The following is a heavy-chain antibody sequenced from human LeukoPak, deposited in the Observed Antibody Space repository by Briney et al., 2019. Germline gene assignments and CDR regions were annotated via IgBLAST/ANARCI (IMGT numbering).Heavy chain of an antibody. CDR1: GYTFTDY. J-gene: IGHJ4*02. V-gene: IGHV1-2*02. Sequence: ASVKVSCKASGYTFTDYMHWVRQAPGPGFEWMGWINPNDGDTNYAQKFQGRVTMTRDTSISTAHMEVSRLRSDDTAVYYCARANFLYCSSTTCLFDYGGQGTLVTVS. CDR2: INPNDGDT. CDR3: ARANFLYCSSTTCLFDY. D-gene: IGHD2-2*01.